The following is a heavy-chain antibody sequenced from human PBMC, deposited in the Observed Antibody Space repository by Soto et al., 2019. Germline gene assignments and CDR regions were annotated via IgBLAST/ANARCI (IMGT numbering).Heavy chain of an antibody. V-gene: IGHV3-7*01. J-gene: IGHJ4*02. CDR1: GFTFNNYW. D-gene: IGHD6-19*01. CDR3: APYGIAVAAIDY. CDR2: IKKDGSEK. Sequence: EVQLVESGGGLVQPGGSLRVSGAASGFTFNNYWMFWVRQAPGRGLEWVANIKKDGSEKYYVDSVKGRFTISRDNAKKSLYLQMNSLRAEDTAVYFCAPYGIAVAAIDYWGQGTLVTVSS.